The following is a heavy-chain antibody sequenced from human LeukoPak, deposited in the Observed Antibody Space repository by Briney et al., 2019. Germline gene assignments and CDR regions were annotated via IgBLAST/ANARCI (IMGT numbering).Heavy chain of an antibody. Sequence: GGSLRLSCAASGFTFSSYWMSWVRQAPGKGLEWVANIKQDGSEKYYVDSMKGRFTISRDNAKNSLYLQMNSLRAEDTAVYYCARGGGSSWYYYYGMDVWGQGTTVTVSS. V-gene: IGHV3-7*04. CDR3: ARGGGSSWYYYYGMDV. J-gene: IGHJ6*02. D-gene: IGHD6-13*01. CDR1: GFTFSSYW. CDR2: IKQDGSEK.